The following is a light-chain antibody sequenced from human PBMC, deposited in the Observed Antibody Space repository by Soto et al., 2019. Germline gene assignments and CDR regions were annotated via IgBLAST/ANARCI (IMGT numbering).Light chain of an antibody. J-gene: IGLJ3*02. CDR1: SGHSSNI. V-gene: IGLV4-60*03. Sequence: QPVLTQSSSASASLGSSVKLTCTLSSGHSSNIIAWHQQQPGKAPRYLMKVEGSGTYNKGSGVPDRFSGSSSGADRYLTISNLQSEDEADYYCETWDNNTRVFGGGTQLTVL. CDR2: VEGSGTY. CDR3: ETWDNNTRV.